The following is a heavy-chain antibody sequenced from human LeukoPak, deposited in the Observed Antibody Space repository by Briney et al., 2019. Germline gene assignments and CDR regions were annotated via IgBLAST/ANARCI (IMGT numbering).Heavy chain of an antibody. D-gene: IGHD6-13*01. CDR2: INPNSGGT. CDR1: GYTFTGYY. CDR3: ARVPKSAAGHNWFDP. V-gene: IGHV1-2*02. Sequence: ASVKVSCKASGYTFTGYYMHWVRQAPGQGLEWMGWINPNSGGTNYAQKFQGRVTMTRDTSISTAYMELSRLRSDDTAVYYCARVPKSAAGHNWFDPWGQGTLVTVSS. J-gene: IGHJ5*02.